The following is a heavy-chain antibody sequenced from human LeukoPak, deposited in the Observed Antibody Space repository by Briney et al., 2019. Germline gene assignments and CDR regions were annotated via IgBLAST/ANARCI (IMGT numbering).Heavy chain of an antibody. Sequence: PGGSLRLSCAASGFTLSSYGMHWVRQAPGKGLEWVAVISYDGSNKYCADSVKGRFTISRDNSKNTLYLQMNSLRAEATAVYYCAKDLTSRDIVVVPAAFGDYWGQGTLVTVSS. D-gene: IGHD2-2*01. CDR2: ISYDGSNK. V-gene: IGHV3-30*18. CDR3: AKDLTSRDIVVVPAAFGDY. J-gene: IGHJ4*02. CDR1: GFTLSSYG.